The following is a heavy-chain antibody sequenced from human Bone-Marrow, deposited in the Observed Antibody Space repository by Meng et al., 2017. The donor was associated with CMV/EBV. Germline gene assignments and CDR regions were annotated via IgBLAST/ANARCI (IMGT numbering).Heavy chain of an antibody. D-gene: IGHD1-26*01. CDR1: GYTFTGYY. Sequence: ASVKVSCKASGYTFTGYYMHWVRQAPGQGLEWMGWINPNSGGTNYAQKFQGRVTMTRDTSISTAYMELSRLRSDDTAVYYCARSRKGERGSYFDYWGQGTRVTGYS. CDR2: INPNSGGT. CDR3: ARSRKGERGSYFDY. V-gene: IGHV1-2*02. J-gene: IGHJ4*02.